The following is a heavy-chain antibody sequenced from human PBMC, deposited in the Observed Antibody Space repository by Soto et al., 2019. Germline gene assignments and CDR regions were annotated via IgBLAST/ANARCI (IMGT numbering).Heavy chain of an antibody. D-gene: IGHD6-19*01. V-gene: IGHV1-69*13. CDR2: IIPIFGTA. J-gene: IGHJ4*02. CDR3: AIIAVAGKGRYY. CDR1: GGTFSSYA. Sequence: ASVKVSCKASGGTFSSYAISWVRQAPGQGLEWMGGIIPIFGTANYAQKFQGRVTITADESTSTAYMELSSLRSEDTAVYYCAIIAVAGKGRYYWGQGTLVTVSS.